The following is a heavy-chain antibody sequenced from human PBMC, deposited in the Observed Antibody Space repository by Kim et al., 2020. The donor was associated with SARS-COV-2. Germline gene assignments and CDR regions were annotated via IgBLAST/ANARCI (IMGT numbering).Heavy chain of an antibody. D-gene: IGHD1-26*01. J-gene: IGHJ3*02. CDR3: ARDGLPPREGAFDI. V-gene: IGHV4-59*01. Sequence: NPSLKSRVTISVDTSKNQFSLKLSSVTAADTAVYYCARDGLPPREGAFDIWGQGTMVTVSS.